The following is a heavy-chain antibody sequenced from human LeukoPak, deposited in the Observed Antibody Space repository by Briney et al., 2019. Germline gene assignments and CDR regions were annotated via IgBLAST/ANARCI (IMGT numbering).Heavy chain of an antibody. J-gene: IGHJ4*02. CDR1: GYTFSSYA. CDR3: AKPASNNDAFDY. D-gene: IGHD1-1*01. Sequence: GASLRLSCAASGYTFSSYAMSWVRQAPGKGLEWVSAISGSGGSTYYADSVKGRFTISRDNSKNTLYLQMNSLRAEDTAVYYCAKPASNNDAFDYWGQGTLVTVSS. V-gene: IGHV3-23*01. CDR2: ISGSGGST.